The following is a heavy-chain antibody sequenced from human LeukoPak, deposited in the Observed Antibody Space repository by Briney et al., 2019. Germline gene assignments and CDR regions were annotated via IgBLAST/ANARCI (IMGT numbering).Heavy chain of an antibody. V-gene: IGHV3-9*01. CDR1: GFPFDDYA. CDR3: AKDRTIAVAGTRFYYFDY. CDR2: ISWNSGSI. Sequence: SLRLSCAASGFPFDDYAMHWVRPAPGKGLEWVSGISWNSGSIGYADSVKGRFTISRDNAKNSLYLQMNSLRAEDTALYYCAKDRTIAVAGTRFYYFDYWGQGTLVTVSS. D-gene: IGHD6-19*01. J-gene: IGHJ4*02.